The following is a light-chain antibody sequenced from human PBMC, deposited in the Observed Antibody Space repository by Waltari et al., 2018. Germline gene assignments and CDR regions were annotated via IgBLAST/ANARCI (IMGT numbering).Light chain of an antibody. J-gene: IGKJ1*01. CDR3: QQYDSWRT. CDR1: HSVSSN. V-gene: IGKV3-15*01. Sequence: EIVMTQSPVTLSVSPGERATLSCRASHSVSSNLAWFQKKPGQAPRLLIYGTSTRAAGIPARFSGSGSGTDFTLTISSLQSEDFAVYYCQQYDSWRTFGQGTKVEMK. CDR2: GTS.